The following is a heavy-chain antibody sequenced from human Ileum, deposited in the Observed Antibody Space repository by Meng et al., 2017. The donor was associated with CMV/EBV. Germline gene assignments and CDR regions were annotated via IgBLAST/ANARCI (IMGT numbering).Heavy chain of an antibody. V-gene: IGHV4-39*02. CDR2: IDYSGST. Sequence: SISSSNYYWGWVRQPPGKGLEWIGSIDYSGSTYYNPSLESRISISADTSKNHFSLKLSSVTAADTAVYYCARLPTGRFLEWNYYFDYWGQGTLVTVSS. D-gene: IGHD3-3*01. CDR1: SISSSNYY. J-gene: IGHJ4*02. CDR3: ARLPTGRFLEWNYYFDY.